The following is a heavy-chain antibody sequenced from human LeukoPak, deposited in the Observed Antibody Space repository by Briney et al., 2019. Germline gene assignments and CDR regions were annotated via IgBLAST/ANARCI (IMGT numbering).Heavy chain of an antibody. Sequence: PGGSLRLSCAASGFTFSSYTMNWVRQAPGKGLEWVSSISSSSRSIFYADSVRGRFTISRDNAKNSLYLQMNSLRAEDSALYYCARDSGSGRPYFFDSWGQGTLVTVSS. J-gene: IGHJ4*02. CDR3: ARDSGSGRPYFFDS. CDR2: ISSSSRSI. CDR1: GFTFSSYT. V-gene: IGHV3-21*01. D-gene: IGHD3-10*01.